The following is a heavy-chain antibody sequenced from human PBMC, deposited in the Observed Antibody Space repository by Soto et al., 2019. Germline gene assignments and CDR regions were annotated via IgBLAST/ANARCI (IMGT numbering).Heavy chain of an antibody. CDR3: ARDYGDYLSDY. CDR2: IWYDGSNK. CDR1: GFTFSSYG. Sequence: QVQLVESGGGVVQPGRSLRLSCPASGFTFSSYGMHWVRQAPGKGLEWVAVIWYDGSNKYYADSVKGRFTISRDNSKNTLYLQMNSLRAEDTAVYYCARDYGDYLSDYWGQGTLVTVSS. V-gene: IGHV3-33*01. J-gene: IGHJ4*02. D-gene: IGHD4-17*01.